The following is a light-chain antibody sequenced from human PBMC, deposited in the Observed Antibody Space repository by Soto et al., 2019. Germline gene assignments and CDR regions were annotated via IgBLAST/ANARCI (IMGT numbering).Light chain of an antibody. J-gene: IGKJ4*01. CDR1: QSLTNSF. CDR2: DAS. CDR3: QQRSNWPPVLT. V-gene: IGKV3-11*01. Sequence: EFVLTQSPGTLSLSPGERATLSCRASQSLTNSFIAWYQQKPGQAPRLLIYDASNRATGIPARFSGSGSGTDFTLTISSLEPEDFAVYYCQQRSNWPPVLTFGGGTKVEIK.